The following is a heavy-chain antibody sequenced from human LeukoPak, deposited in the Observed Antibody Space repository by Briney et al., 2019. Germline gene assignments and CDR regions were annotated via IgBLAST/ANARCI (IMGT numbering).Heavy chain of an antibody. V-gene: IGHV3-23*01. J-gene: IGHJ4*02. CDR1: GFTFSNYA. CDR2: ISGGGGST. D-gene: IGHD3-9*01. CDR3: AKDRRYDILTGYRSPSSDY. Sequence: PGGSLRLSCAASGFTFSNYAMSWVRQAPGKGLEWVSGISGGGGSTYYADSVKGRFTISRDNSKNTLYLQMNSLRAEDTAVYYCAKDRRYDILTGYRSPSSDYWGQGTLFTVSS.